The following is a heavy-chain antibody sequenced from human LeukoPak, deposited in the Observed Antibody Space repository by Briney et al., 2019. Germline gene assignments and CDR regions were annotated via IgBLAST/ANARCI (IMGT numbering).Heavy chain of an antibody. Sequence: GGSLRLSCAASGFTFSSCGMHWVRQAPGKGLEWVAVIWYDGTNKQYADSVKGRFSISRDNSENTLYLQMNSLRAEDTAVYYCVRTPVTGDSGTFYFDSWGQGTLVTVSS. V-gene: IGHV3-33*01. CDR2: IWYDGTNK. CDR1: GFTFSSCG. D-gene: IGHD2-21*02. CDR3: VRTPVTGDSGTFYFDS. J-gene: IGHJ4*02.